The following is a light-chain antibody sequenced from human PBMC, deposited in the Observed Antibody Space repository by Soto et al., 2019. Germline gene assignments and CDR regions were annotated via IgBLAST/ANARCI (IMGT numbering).Light chain of an antibody. CDR2: GAS. Sequence: EILLTPSPGTLCVSPGERATLSCRASHSVSSNLAWYQQTPGQAPRLLISGASTRATGIPARFSGSGSGTEFTLTISSLQSEDFAVYYCQQYDDWPLTFGGGTKVDIK. V-gene: IGKV3-15*01. CDR3: QQYDDWPLT. CDR1: HSVSSN. J-gene: IGKJ4*01.